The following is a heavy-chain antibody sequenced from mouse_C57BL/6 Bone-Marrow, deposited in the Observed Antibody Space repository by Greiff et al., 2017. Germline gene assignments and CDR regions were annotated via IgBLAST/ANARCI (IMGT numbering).Heavy chain of an antibody. Sequence: QVQLQQSGAELVRPGTSVKVSCKASGYAFTNYLIEWVKQRPGQGLEWIGVINPGSGGTNYNEKVKGKATLTADKSSSPAYMQLSSLTSEDSAVYFCARQFITTPVGGFAYWGQGTRVTVSA. V-gene: IGHV1-54*01. CDR2: INPGSGGT. J-gene: IGHJ3*01. D-gene: IGHD1-1*01. CDR1: GYAFTNYL. CDR3: ARQFITTPVGGFAY.